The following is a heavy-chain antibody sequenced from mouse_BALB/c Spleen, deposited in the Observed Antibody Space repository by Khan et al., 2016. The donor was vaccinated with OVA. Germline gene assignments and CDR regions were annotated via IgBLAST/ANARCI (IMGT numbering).Heavy chain of an antibody. V-gene: IGHV1-20*02. CDR2: INPHVGET. D-gene: IGHD1-1*01. J-gene: IGHJ2*01. CDR1: GYSFTGYF. CDR3: ARIYRSDFDY. Sequence: EVKLQESGPELVKPGASVKISCKASGYSFTGYFMNWVMQSHGKSLEWIGRINPHVGETFYNQKFKDKATLTVDESSSTAHMELRSLAFEDSAFYYCARIYRSDFDYWGQGTTLTVSS.